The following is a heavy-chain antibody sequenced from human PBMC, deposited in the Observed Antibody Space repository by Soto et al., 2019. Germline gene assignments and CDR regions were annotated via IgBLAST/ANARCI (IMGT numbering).Heavy chain of an antibody. D-gene: IGHD5-12*01. CDR3: ARVLDSGYDYDYYYYMDV. Sequence: SETLSLTCTVSGDSISSYYWSWIRQPPGKGLEWIGYIYYSGSTNYNPSLKSRVTISVDTSKNQFSLKLSSVTAADTAVYYCARVLDSGYDYDYYYYMDVWGKGTTVTVSS. J-gene: IGHJ6*03. CDR1: GDSISSYY. CDR2: IYYSGST. V-gene: IGHV4-59*01.